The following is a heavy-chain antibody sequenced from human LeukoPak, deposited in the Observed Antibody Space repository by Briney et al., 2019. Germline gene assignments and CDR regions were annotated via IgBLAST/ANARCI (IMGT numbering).Heavy chain of an antibody. CDR1: GGSISSYY. J-gene: IGHJ4*02. D-gene: IGHD3-22*01. Sequence: PSETLSLTCTVSGGSISSYYWSWIRQPPGKGLEWIGYIYYSGSTNYNPSLKSRVTISVDTSKNQFSLKLSSVTAADTAVYYCARLYYDSSGYYPNFDYWGQGTLVTVSP. CDR2: IYYSGST. V-gene: IGHV4-59*08. CDR3: ARLYYDSSGYYPNFDY.